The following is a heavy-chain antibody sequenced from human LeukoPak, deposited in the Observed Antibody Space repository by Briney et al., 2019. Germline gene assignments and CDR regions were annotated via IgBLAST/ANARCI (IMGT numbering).Heavy chain of an antibody. CDR1: GFIFNKHA. Sequence: GGFLRLSCAASGFIFNKHAMSWVRQAPGKGLEWVSGLSGSGGSTDYADSVKGRFTVSRDNSNNTLFLQMNSLRAEDTAIYYCAKERDYGPADYWGQGTLVTVSS. CDR2: LSGSGGST. D-gene: IGHD4/OR15-4a*01. CDR3: AKERDYGPADY. J-gene: IGHJ4*02. V-gene: IGHV3-23*01.